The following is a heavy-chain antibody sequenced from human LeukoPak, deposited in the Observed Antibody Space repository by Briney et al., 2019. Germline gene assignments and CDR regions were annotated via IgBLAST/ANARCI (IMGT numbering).Heavy chain of an antibody. CDR1: GYSFTDYY. Sequence: ASVKVSCKASGYSFTDYYMHWVRQAPGQGLEWMGWISPRSGDTSYAQKFQGRVTMTRDTSISTAYMELSRLRSDDTAVYYCARDYITIFGVVITGVIAYWGQGTLVTVSS. CDR2: ISPRSGDT. D-gene: IGHD3-3*01. CDR3: ARDYITIFGVVITGVIAY. J-gene: IGHJ4*02. V-gene: IGHV1-2*02.